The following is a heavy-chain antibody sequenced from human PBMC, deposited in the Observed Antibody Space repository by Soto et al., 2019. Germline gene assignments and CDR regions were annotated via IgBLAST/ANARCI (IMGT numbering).Heavy chain of an antibody. J-gene: IGHJ4*02. V-gene: IGHV4-59*01. Sequence: LSLTCTVSGGSISSYYLSWIRQPPGKGLEWIGYIYYSGSTNYNPSLKSRVTISVDTSKNQFSLKLSSVTAADTAVYYCARSDGRYWGQGTLVTVSS. CDR3: ARSDGRY. CDR1: GGSISSYY. CDR2: IYYSGST.